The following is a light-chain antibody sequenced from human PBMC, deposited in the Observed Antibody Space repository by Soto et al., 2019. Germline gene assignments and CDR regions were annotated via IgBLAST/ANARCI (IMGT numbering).Light chain of an antibody. V-gene: IGKV3-20*01. CDR1: QSVRNNY. Sequence: ETVLTQSPGTLSLSPGERSTLSCRASQSVRNNYLAWYQQKPGQAPRLLISGASSRAAGIPDRFSGSGSETDFTLTISRLEPEDFALYFCQQYGNPRITFGQGTRLEI. CDR3: QQYGNPRIT. CDR2: GAS. J-gene: IGKJ5*01.